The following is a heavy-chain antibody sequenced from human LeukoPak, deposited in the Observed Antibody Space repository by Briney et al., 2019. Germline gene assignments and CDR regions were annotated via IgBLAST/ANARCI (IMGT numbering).Heavy chain of an antibody. Sequence: TSETLSLTCIVSGGSISSYYWSWLRQAPGKGQEWIGYIYYSGNTNYNPSLKSRVTISIDTSKNQFYLKLISVTAADTAVYYCARVGSGSLDYWGQGTLVTLSS. J-gene: IGHJ4*02. CDR1: GGSISSYY. CDR3: ARVGSGSLDY. V-gene: IGHV4-59*01. D-gene: IGHD1-26*01. CDR2: IYYSGNT.